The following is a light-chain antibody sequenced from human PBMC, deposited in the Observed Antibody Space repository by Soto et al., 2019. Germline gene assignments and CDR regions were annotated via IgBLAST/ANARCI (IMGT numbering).Light chain of an antibody. V-gene: IGKV3-20*01. Sequence: DIVLTQSPGTLSLSPGERATLSCRASQSVRSSYLAWYQQKPGQAPRLLIYGASISATGIPDRFSGSGSVTDFTLTIRRLEPEDFAVYYCQQYGSSPLTFGGGTKVEIK. CDR3: QQYGSSPLT. CDR1: QSVRSSY. CDR2: GAS. J-gene: IGKJ4*01.